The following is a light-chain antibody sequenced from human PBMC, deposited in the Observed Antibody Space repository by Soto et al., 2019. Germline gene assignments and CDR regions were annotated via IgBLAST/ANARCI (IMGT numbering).Light chain of an antibody. J-gene: IGLJ1*01. Sequence: QSVLTQPRSVSGSPGQSVTISCTGTSSDVGGSNHVSWYQHHPGKAPKFMIYDVSKRPSGVPDRFSGSKSGNTASLTISGLQAEDEADYYCSSYTSSSTQVFGTGTKVTVL. CDR3: SSYTSSSTQV. CDR1: SSDVGGSNH. CDR2: DVS. V-gene: IGLV2-11*01.